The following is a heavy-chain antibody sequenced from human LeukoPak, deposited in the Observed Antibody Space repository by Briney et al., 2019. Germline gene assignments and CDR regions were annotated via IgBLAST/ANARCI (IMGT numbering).Heavy chain of an antibody. Sequence: SETLSLTCTVSGGSISNYCSWIRQPAGKGLEWIGRIYTSGSNNYNPSLKSRVTMSVDTSKNQFSLKLSSVTAADTAVYYCARGQYYYDSSGYYLLLDYWGQGTLVTVSS. CDR1: GGSISNY. CDR2: IYTSGSN. J-gene: IGHJ4*02. V-gene: IGHV4-4*07. CDR3: ARGQYYYDSSGYYLLLDY. D-gene: IGHD3-22*01.